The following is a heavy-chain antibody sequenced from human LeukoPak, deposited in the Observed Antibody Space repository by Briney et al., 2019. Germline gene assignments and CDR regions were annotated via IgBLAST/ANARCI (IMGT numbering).Heavy chain of an antibody. V-gene: IGHV4-59*12. CDR3: AREYGDFDY. Sequence: SETLSLTCTVSGGSISSYYWSWIRQPPGKGLEWIGYIYYIGSPNYNPSLKSRVIISIDTSKNQFSLKLSSVTAADTAVYYCAREYGDFDYWGQGTLVTVSS. CDR2: IYYIGSP. J-gene: IGHJ4*02. CDR1: GGSISSYY. D-gene: IGHD4-17*01.